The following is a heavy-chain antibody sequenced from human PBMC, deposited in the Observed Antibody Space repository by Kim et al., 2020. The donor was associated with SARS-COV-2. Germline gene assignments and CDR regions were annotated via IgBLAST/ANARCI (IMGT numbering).Heavy chain of an antibody. J-gene: IGHJ6*02. V-gene: IGHV3-73*01. CDR3: TRRTRGSSLYYYGMDV. D-gene: IGHD6-13*01. Sequence: SVKGRFTISRDDSKNTAYLQMNSLKTEDTAVYYCTRRTRGSSLYYYGMDVWGQGTTVTVSS.